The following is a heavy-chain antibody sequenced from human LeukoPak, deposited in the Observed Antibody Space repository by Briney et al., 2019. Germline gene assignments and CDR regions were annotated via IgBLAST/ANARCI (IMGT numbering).Heavy chain of an antibody. CDR3: ARGGRGRNWFDP. D-gene: IGHD3-10*01. Sequence: SVKVSCKASGYTFTSYDINWVRQATGQGLEWMGWMNPNSGNTGYAQKFQGRVTITRNTSISTAYMELSSLRSEDTAVYYCARGGRGRNWFDPWGQGTLVTVSS. J-gene: IGHJ5*02. CDR2: MNPNSGNT. V-gene: IGHV1-8*03. CDR1: GYTFTSYD.